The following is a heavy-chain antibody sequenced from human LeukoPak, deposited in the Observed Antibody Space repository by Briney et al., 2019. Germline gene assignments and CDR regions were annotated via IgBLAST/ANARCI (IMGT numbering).Heavy chain of an antibody. Sequence: PGGSLRLSCAASGFTFSSYALNWVRQAPGKGLEWVSYISSSSSTIYYTDSVKGRFTISRDNAKNSLYLQMNSLRDEDTAVYYCARERIAVAVSMDYWGQGTLVTVSS. J-gene: IGHJ4*02. CDR1: GFTFSSYA. V-gene: IGHV3-48*02. CDR2: ISSSSSTI. D-gene: IGHD6-19*01. CDR3: ARERIAVAVSMDY.